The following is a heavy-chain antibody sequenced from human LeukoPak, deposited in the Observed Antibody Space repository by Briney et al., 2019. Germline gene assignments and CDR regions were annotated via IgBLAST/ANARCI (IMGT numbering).Heavy chain of an antibody. J-gene: IGHJ6*03. CDR3: ARNGRSTVTTSYYYYYYMDV. CDR2: IIPIFGTA. Sequence: SVKVSCKASGGTFSSYAISWVRQAPGQGLEWMGGIIPIFGTANYAQKFQGRVTITADKSTSTAYMELSSPRSEDTAVYYCARNGRSTVTTSYYYYYYMDVWGKGTTVTVSS. CDR1: GGTFSSYA. V-gene: IGHV1-69*06. D-gene: IGHD4-17*01.